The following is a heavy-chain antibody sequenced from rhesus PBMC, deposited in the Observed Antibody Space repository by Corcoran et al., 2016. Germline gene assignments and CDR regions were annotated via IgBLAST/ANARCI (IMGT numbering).Heavy chain of an antibody. J-gene: IGHJ2*01. V-gene: IGHV4-73*01. CDR3: ARRKGYSSGWSIWYFDI. CDR1: GGSISGYYY. D-gene: IGHD6S26*01. Sequence: QVKLQQWGEGLVKPSETLSLTCAVYGGSISGYYYWRWISQPPVKGLEWIGNIYGTSASTNYTPSLNNRITISKDTSKTPFSLKLSSVTAADTAVYYCARRKGYSSGWSIWYFDIWGPGTPITISS. CDR2: IYGTSAST.